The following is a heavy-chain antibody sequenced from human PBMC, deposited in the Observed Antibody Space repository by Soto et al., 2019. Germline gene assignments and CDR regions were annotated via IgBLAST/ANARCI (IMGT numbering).Heavy chain of an antibody. J-gene: IGHJ6*02. V-gene: IGHV4-4*02. D-gene: IGHD2-2*03. CDR3: ARLNGYCVSTNCHGYYGTDV. CDR2: THHSGRT. Sequence: SETLSLTCTVSGGSMSSSNWWNWVRQPPGKGLEWIGETHHSGRTNYNPSLKSQVTISVDKSKNHFSLKLSSVTAADTAVYYCARLNGYCVSTNCHGYYGTDVWGQGTTVTVSS. CDR1: GGSMSSSNW.